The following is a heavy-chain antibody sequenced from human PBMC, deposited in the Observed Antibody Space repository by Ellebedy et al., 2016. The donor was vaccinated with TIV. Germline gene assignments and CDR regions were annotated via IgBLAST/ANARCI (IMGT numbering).Heavy chain of an antibody. CDR3: VRVKPAAAVFDY. CDR1: GFTFSSYW. CDR2: IKQDGSEK. Sequence: PGGSLRLSCAASGFTFSSYWMSWVRQAPGKGLEWVAKIKQDGSEKHYVDSVKGRFTIFRDNAKNSLYLQMNSLRAEETAVYYCVRVKPAAAVFDYWGQGTVVTVSS. D-gene: IGHD6-13*01. V-gene: IGHV3-7*03. J-gene: IGHJ4*02.